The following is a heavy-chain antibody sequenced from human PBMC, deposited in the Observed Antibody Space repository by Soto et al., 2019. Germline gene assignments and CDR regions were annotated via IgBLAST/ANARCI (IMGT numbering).Heavy chain of an antibody. V-gene: IGHV3-48*03. CDR3: ARRAPIYYDALTGYEEAGMDV. Sequence: VELVESGGGLVQPGGSLTLACVASGFNFKTYEMNWVRQAPGKGLEWISYISVSGRTIYYADSVQGRVNISRDNAKNLVFLQMNSLRAEDTAVYHCARRAPIYYDALTGYEEAGMDVWGQGTTVTVSS. CDR1: GFNFKTYE. D-gene: IGHD3-9*01. CDR2: ISVSGRTI. J-gene: IGHJ6*02.